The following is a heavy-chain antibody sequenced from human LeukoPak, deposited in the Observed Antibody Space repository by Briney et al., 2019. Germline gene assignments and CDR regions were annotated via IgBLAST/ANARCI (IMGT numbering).Heavy chain of an antibody. CDR1: GFTFSSYG. J-gene: IGHJ4*02. V-gene: IGHV3-30*18. CDR2: ISYDGSNK. D-gene: IGHD6-19*01. Sequence: PGRSLRLSCAASGFTFSSYGMHWVRQAPGKGLEWVAVISYDGSNKYYADSVKGQFTISRDNSKNTLYLQMNSLRAEDTAVYYCAKDPRVWGSQWLAYYFDYWGQGTLVAVSS. CDR3: AKDPRVWGSQWLAYYFDY.